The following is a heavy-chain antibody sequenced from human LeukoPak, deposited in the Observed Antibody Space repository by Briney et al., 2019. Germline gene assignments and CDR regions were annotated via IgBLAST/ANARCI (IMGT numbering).Heavy chain of an antibody. CDR2: ISSDASNK. J-gene: IGHJ4*02. V-gene: IGHV3-30*04. CDR1: GFPFSNYP. CDR3: ARVEGQLLSGFDY. Sequence: GRSLRLSCAASGFPFSNYPMHWVRQAPGKGLEWVAMISSDASNKDYADSVKGRFTISRDNSKNTLYLQMNSLRAEDTAVYYCARVEGQLLSGFDYWGQGTLVTVSS. D-gene: IGHD2-2*01.